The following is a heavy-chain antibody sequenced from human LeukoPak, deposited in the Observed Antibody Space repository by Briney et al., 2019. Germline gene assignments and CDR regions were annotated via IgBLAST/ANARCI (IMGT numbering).Heavy chain of an antibody. CDR1: GFTFSSYA. Sequence: AGGSLRLSCAASGFTFSSYAMSWVRQAPGKGLEWVSAISGSGGSTYYADSVKGRFTISRDNSKNTLYLQMNSLRAEDTAVYYCAKDPSYYDSSGLYYFDYWGQGTLVTVSS. V-gene: IGHV3-23*01. J-gene: IGHJ4*02. CDR2: ISGSGGST. CDR3: AKDPSYYDSSGLYYFDY. D-gene: IGHD3-22*01.